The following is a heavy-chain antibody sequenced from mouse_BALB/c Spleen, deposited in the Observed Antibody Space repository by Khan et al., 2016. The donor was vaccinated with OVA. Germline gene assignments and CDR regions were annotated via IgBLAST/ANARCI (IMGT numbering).Heavy chain of an antibody. V-gene: IGHV3-2*02. CDR2: LSYSGNT. CDR3: ARIQGGDFDY. D-gene: IGHD3-2*02. Sequence: EVQLQESGPGLVKPSQSLSLTCTVTGYSITSDYAWNWIRQFPGNKLEWMGYLSYSGNTKYNPSLKSRISITRDTSKNQFFLQLNFVTIEDTATYYCARIQGGDFDYGGQGTTLTVSS. CDR1: GYSITSDYA. J-gene: IGHJ2*01.